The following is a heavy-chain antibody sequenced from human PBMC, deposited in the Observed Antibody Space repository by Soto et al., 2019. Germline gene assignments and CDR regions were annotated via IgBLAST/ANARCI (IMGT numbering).Heavy chain of an antibody. V-gene: IGHV3-48*02. CDR3: ARGGGGVPSWYDY. J-gene: IGHJ4*02. CDR1: GFTFSSYS. CDR2: ISSSSITI. D-gene: IGHD3-3*01. Sequence: GGSLRLSCAASGFTFSSYSMNWVRQAPGKGLEWVSYISSSSITIYYADSVKDRFTISRDNAKNSLYLHMNSLRDEDTAVYYCARGGGGVPSWYDYWGQGTLVTVSS.